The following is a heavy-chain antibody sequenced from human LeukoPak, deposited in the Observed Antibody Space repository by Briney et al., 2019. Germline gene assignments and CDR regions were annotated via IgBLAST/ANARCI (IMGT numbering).Heavy chain of an antibody. J-gene: IGHJ4*02. D-gene: IGHD2-2*01. Sequence: ASVKVSCKASGYTFTSYAMNWVRQAPGQGLEWMGWINTNTGNPTYAQGFTGRFVFSLDTSVSTAYLQISSLKAEDTAVYYCARDVGDIVVVPAANWGQGTLVTVSS. V-gene: IGHV7-4-1*02. CDR2: INTNTGNP. CDR1: GYTFTSYA. CDR3: ARDVGDIVVVPAAN.